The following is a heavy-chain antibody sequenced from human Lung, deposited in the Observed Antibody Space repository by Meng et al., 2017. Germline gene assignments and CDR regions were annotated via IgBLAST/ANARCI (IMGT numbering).Heavy chain of an antibody. CDR1: RGPISSSNW. V-gene: IGHV4-4*02. CDR2: IYHSGST. D-gene: IGHD3-10*01. CDR3: ARGSITMVRGVSVFDP. Sequence: GPRQEPGPGLVKPSGTLSLTCAGSRGPISSSNWWSWARQPPGKGLEWIGEIYHSGSTNYNPSLKSRVTISVDKSKNQFSLKLSSVTAADTAVYYCARGSITMVRGVSVFDPWGQGTLVTVSS. J-gene: IGHJ5*02.